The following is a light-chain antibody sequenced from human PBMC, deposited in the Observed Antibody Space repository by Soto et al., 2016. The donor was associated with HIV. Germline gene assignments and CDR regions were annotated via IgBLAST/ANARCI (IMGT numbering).Light chain of an antibody. J-gene: IGKJ1*01. Sequence: DIQMTQSPSSLSLSIGDRVSITCRASQSISTYLHWYQQKPGRAPKLLIYDASSSQSGVPSRFSGRGSGTDFTLTISDLQHEDLATYYCQQSSRTPRTFGQGIKVEI. V-gene: IGKV1-39*01. CDR2: DAS. CDR3: QQSSRTPRT. CDR1: QSISTY.